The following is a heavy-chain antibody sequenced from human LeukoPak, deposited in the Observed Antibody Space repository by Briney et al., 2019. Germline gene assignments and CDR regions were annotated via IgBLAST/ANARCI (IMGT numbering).Heavy chain of an antibody. V-gene: IGHV4-31*03. J-gene: IGHJ6*02. CDR2: IYYSGST. D-gene: IGHD2-15*01. CDR1: GGSISSGGYY. Sequence: SETLSLTCTVSGGSISSGGYYWSWIRQHPGKGLEWIGCIYYSGSTYYNPSLKSRVTISVDTSKNQFSLKLSSVTAADTAVYYCARDRRGYCSGGSCYSSYYYGMDVWGQGTTVTVSS. CDR3: ARDRRGYCSGGSCYSSYYYGMDV.